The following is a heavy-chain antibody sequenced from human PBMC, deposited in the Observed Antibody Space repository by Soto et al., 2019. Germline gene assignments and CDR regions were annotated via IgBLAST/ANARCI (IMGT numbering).Heavy chain of an antibody. Sequence: EVQLVESGGGLVQPGGSLRLSCAASGFTVSSNYMSWVRQAPGKGLGWVSVIYSGGSTYYADSVKGRFTISRDNSKNTLYLQMSSLRAEDTAVYYCARDFGGRHPSDYWGQGTLVTVSS. CDR2: IYSGGST. CDR3: ARDFGGRHPSDY. CDR1: GFTVSSNY. J-gene: IGHJ4*02. V-gene: IGHV3-66*01. D-gene: IGHD3-16*01.